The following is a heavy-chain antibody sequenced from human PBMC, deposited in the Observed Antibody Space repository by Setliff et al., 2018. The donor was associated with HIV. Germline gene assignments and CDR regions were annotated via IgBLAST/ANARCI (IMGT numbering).Heavy chain of an antibody. Sequence: SETLSLTCTVSGDSVNDRSYFWGWIRQPPGKGLEWIGSIYYSGSTYYNPSLKSRVTISIDTSKNQFSLKLSSVTAADTAVYYCARDRYYDSSGYQGWFDPWGQGTLVTVSS. V-gene: IGHV4-39*07. CDR2: IYYSGST. CDR1: GDSVNDRSYF. D-gene: IGHD3-22*01. J-gene: IGHJ5*02. CDR3: ARDRYYDSSGYQGWFDP.